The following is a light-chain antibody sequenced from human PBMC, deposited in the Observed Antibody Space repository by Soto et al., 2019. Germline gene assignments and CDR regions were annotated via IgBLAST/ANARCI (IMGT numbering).Light chain of an antibody. CDR3: QQYDTWPLT. Sequence: ETVMTQFPATLSVSPGERATLSCRASQYVSTNLAWYQQQPGQPPRLLIYDISNRATGIPARFSGSGSETEFALNITSLQSEDFAVYYCQQYDTWPLTFGGGTKVEIK. V-gene: IGKV3D-15*01. CDR2: DIS. J-gene: IGKJ4*01. CDR1: QYVSTN.